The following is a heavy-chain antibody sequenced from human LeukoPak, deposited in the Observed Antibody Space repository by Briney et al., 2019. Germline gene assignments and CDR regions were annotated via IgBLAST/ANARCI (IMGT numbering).Heavy chain of an antibody. Sequence: PGGSLRHSCAASGFPLSSYSINWVRQAPGKGLEWVSCISSSGSAIYYVDSVKGRFTVSRDNAKNSLFLQMNSPRAEDTAVYYCVRVKGSYFDYWGQGALVTVSS. CDR3: VRVKGSYFDY. D-gene: IGHD2-15*01. V-gene: IGHV3-48*01. CDR1: GFPLSSYS. CDR2: ISSSGSAI. J-gene: IGHJ4*02.